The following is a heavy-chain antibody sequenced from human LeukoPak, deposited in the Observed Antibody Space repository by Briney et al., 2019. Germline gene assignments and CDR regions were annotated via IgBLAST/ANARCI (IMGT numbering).Heavy chain of an antibody. CDR1: GGSFSDYY. J-gene: IGHJ6*03. V-gene: IGHV4-34*01. CDR3: ARRHYYYMDV. Sequence: SETLSLTCAVYGGSFSDYYWSWIRQPPGKGLEWMGEINHSGSTNYNPSLKSRVTISVDTSKNQFSLKLSSVTAADTAVYYCARRHYYYMDVWGKGTTVTVSS. CDR2: INHSGST.